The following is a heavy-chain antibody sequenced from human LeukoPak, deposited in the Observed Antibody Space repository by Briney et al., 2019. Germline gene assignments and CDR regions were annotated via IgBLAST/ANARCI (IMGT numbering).Heavy chain of an antibody. V-gene: IGHV1-2*02. CDR1: GYTFTGYY. Sequence: ASVKVSCKASGYTFTGYYMHWVRQAPGQGLEWMGWINPNSGGTNYAQKFQGRVTMTRDTSISTAYMELSRLRFDDTAVYYCARGKQWLVPDAFDIWGQGTMVTVSS. CDR3: ARGKQWLVPDAFDI. J-gene: IGHJ3*02. D-gene: IGHD6-19*01. CDR2: INPNSGGT.